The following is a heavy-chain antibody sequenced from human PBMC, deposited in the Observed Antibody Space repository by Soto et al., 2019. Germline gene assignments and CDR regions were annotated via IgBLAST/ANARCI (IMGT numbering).Heavy chain of an antibody. CDR2: INHSGST. Sequence: SETLSLACAVYGESFRSSVWSWFRQPPGKRLEWIGEINHSGSTNYNPSLKSRVTISVDTSKNQFSLKLSSVTAADTAVYYCAREGVRGSPRSHYYYGMDVWGQGTTVTVSS. CDR1: GESFRSSV. J-gene: IGHJ6*02. V-gene: IGHV4-34*01. CDR3: AREGVRGSPRSHYYYGMDV. D-gene: IGHD2-21*01.